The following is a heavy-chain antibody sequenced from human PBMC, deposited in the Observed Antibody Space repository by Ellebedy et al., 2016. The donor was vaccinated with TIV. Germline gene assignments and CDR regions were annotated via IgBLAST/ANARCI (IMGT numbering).Heavy chain of an antibody. CDR3: ARADVVPGTTGWFDP. CDR1: GGTFSSYE. J-gene: IGHJ5*02. V-gene: IGHV1-69*13. Sequence: SVKVSCXASGGTFSSYEISWVRQAPGEGLEWMGGIIATYGSPNYAQKFRGRVTISADESTSTAYMELSSLRYEDTAVYYCARADVVPGTTGWFDPWGQGTLVTVSS. CDR2: IIATYGSP. D-gene: IGHD1-1*01.